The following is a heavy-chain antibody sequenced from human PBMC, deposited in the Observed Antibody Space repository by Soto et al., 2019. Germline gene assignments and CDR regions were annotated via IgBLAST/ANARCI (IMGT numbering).Heavy chain of an antibody. CDR2: ISLSGNT. V-gene: IGHV4-4*02. CDR3: ASRGSSGPF. J-gene: IGHJ4*02. Sequence: QVQLQESDPGLVKPSGTLSLTCAVSGGSITNTDWWTWVRQPPGMGLEWVGDISLSGNTNYNPSLEGRAAISLDKSRNQFSLILNSVTAADTAVYYCASRGSSGPFWGQGTLVTVSS. D-gene: IGHD3-22*01. CDR1: GGSITNTDW.